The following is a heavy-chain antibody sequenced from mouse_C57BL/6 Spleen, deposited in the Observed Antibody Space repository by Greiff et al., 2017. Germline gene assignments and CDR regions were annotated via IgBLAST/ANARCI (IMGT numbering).Heavy chain of an antibody. D-gene: IGHD2-5*01. J-gene: IGHJ3*01. CDR1: GYTFTSYW. V-gene: IGHV1-72*01. CDR2: IDPNSGGT. Sequence: QVQLQQPGAELVKPGASVKLSCKASGYTFTSYWMHWVKQRPGRGLEWIGRIDPNSGGTKYNEKFKSKATLTGDKPSSTAYMQLRSLTSEDSAVYYCASTYYSNYGYFDYWGQGTLVTVSA. CDR3: ASTYYSNYGYFDY.